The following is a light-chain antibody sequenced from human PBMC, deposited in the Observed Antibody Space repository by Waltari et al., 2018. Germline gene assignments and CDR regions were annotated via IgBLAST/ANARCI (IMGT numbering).Light chain of an antibody. Sequence: QSLLTQPPSISGAPGQRVTISCSGGSSNIGRNSVNWYEQVPGTAPKLLIFRSDQRPSGASDRFSGSKSGTSASLTITGLLSADEADYICAAWDDSLNAWIFGGGTRLTVL. J-gene: IGLJ3*02. CDR2: RSD. V-gene: IGLV1-44*01. CDR1: SSNIGRNS. CDR3: AAWDDSLNAWI.